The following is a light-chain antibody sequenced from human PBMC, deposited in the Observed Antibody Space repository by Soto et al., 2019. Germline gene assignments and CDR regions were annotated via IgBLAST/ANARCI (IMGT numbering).Light chain of an antibody. CDR2: EVS. Sequence: QSVLTQPASVSGSPGQSITISCTGTSSVVGSYNLVSWYQQHPGKAPKLMIYEVSKRPSGVSNRFSGSKSGNTASLTISGLQAEDEADYYCCSYAGSSSYVFGTVTKVTVL. CDR1: SSVVGSYNL. CDR3: CSYAGSSSYV. V-gene: IGLV2-23*02. J-gene: IGLJ1*01.